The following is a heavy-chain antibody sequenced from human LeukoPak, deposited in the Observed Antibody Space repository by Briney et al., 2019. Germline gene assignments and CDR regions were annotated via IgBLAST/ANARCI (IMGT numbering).Heavy chain of an antibody. J-gene: IGHJ4*02. CDR1: GFTFSSYG. CDR2: ISYDGSNK. CDR3: ARGSGYCDY. V-gene: IGHV3-30*03. D-gene: IGHD2-15*01. Sequence: GGSLRLSCAASGFTFSSYGMHWVRQAPGKGLEWVAVISYDGSNKYYADSVKGRFTISRDNSKNTLYLQMNSLRAEDTAVYYCARGSGYCDYWGQGTLVTVSS.